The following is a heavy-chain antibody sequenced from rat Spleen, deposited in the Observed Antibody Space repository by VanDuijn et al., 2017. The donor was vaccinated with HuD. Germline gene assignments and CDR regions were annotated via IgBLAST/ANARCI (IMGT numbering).Heavy chain of an antibody. CDR3: AKDRGGYNHYFDY. V-gene: IGHV5-22*01. CDR1: GFTFSDYY. J-gene: IGHJ1*01. D-gene: IGHD1-5*01. Sequence: EVQLVESGGGLVQPGRSLKLSCAASGFTFSDYYMAWVRQAPKKGLEWVASISYEGSSTYYGDSVKGRFTISRDNAKSTLYLQMNSLRSEDTATYYCAKDRGGYNHYFDYWGPGTMVTVSS. CDR2: ISYEGSST.